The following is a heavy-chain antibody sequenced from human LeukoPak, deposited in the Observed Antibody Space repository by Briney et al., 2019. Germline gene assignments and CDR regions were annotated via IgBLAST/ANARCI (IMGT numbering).Heavy chain of an antibody. J-gene: IGHJ5*02. D-gene: IGHD6-6*01. Sequence: SETLSLTCTVSGGSISSYYWSWLRQPPGKGLEWIGYIYYSGSTNYNPSLKSRVTISVDTSKNQFSLKLSSVTAADTAVYYCARGIAARPRWFDPWGQGTLVTVSS. CDR1: GGSISSYY. CDR3: ARGIAARPRWFDP. V-gene: IGHV4-59*01. CDR2: IYYSGST.